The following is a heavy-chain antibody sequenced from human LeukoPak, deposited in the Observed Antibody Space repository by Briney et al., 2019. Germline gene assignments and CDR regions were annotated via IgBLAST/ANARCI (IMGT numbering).Heavy chain of an antibody. J-gene: IGHJ4*02. CDR3: ARGIMGTYYDFWSGPPGIDY. D-gene: IGHD3-3*01. Sequence: GASVKVSCKASGYTFTSYYMHWVRQAPGQGLEWMGIINPSGGSTSYAQKFQGRVTMTRDTSTSTAYMELSSLRSEDTAVYYCARGIMGTYYDFWSGPPGIDYWGQGTLVTVSS. CDR2: INPSGGST. V-gene: IGHV1-46*01. CDR1: GYTFTSYY.